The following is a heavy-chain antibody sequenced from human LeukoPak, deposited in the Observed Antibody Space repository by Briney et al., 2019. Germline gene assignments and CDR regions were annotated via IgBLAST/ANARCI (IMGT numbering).Heavy chain of an antibody. CDR1: GFTFSSYS. Sequence: GGSLRLSCAASGFTFSSYSMNWVRQAPGKGLEWVSSISSSSSYIYYADSVKGRFTISRDNAKNSLYLQMNSLRAEDTAVYYCARDGVGAWFGDSSGMDVWGKGTTVTVSS. CDR3: ARDGVGAWFGDSSGMDV. V-gene: IGHV3-21*01. J-gene: IGHJ6*04. D-gene: IGHD3-10*01. CDR2: ISSSSSYI.